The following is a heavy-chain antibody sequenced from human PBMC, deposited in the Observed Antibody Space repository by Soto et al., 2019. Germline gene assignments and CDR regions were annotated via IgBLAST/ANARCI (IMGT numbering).Heavy chain of an antibody. V-gene: IGHV4-59*01. J-gene: IGHJ4*02. CDR1: RDSISGYY. D-gene: IGHD5-18*01. CDR3: ARGLETYTYGLAY. Sequence: NPSETLSLTCTVSRDSISGYYWSWIRQPPGKGLEWIGYISSTGSTVHNPSLQSRVTISVDTSKKQFSLKLTSVTSADTAVYFCARGLETYTYGLAYWGQGTLVTVSS. CDR2: ISSTGST.